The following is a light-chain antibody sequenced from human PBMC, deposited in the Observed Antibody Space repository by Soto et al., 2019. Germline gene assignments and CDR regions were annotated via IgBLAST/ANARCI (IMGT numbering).Light chain of an antibody. V-gene: IGKV3-15*01. CDR2: GAS. Sequence: EIVMTQSPATLSVSPGERATLSCRASQSVSSNLAWYQQKPGQAPRLLIYGASTRATGIPARFSGSGSGTEFTLTISSLQSEDFEVYYCQQDNNWPSITFAQGTRLAIK. J-gene: IGKJ5*01. CDR3: QQDNNWPSIT. CDR1: QSVSSN.